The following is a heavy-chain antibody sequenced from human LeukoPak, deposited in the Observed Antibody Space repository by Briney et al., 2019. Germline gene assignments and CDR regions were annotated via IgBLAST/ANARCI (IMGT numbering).Heavy chain of an antibody. CDR1: GDSLSRYY. CDR3: ARHLRGYSYGPFDS. J-gene: IGHJ4*02. V-gene: IGHV4-59*08. Sequence: SETLSLTCTLSGDSLSRYYWSWIRQPPGKGLEWIGFIYYSGSTNYNPSLKSRGTISVGTSNSQFSLRLRSVTAADTAVYYCARHLRGYSYGPFDSWGQGALDTVSS. CDR2: IYYSGST. D-gene: IGHD5-18*01.